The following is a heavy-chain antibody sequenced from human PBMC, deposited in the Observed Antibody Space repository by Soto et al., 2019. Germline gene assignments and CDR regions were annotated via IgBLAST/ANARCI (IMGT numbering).Heavy chain of an antibody. V-gene: IGHV1-24*01. Sequence: ASVKVSCKASGYTFTGYYMHWVRQAPGKGLEWMGCFDPEDGETIYAQKFQGRVTMTEDTSTDTAYMELSSLRSEDTAVYYCATGRVVVAATDAFDIWGQGTMVTVPS. CDR1: GYTFTGYY. D-gene: IGHD2-15*01. J-gene: IGHJ3*02. CDR3: ATGRVVVAATDAFDI. CDR2: FDPEDGET.